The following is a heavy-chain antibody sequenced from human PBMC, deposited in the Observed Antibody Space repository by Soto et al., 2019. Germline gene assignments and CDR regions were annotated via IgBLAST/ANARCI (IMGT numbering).Heavy chain of an antibody. CDR3: ATGGGTDYFAY. V-gene: IGHV4-30-4*01. D-gene: IGHD1-1*01. Sequence: ASETLSLTCTVSGGSIRSGDYYWSCIRQPPGKGLEWIGNIYYNGNTYYNPSLKSRVTMSVDTSKNQFSLKLSSVTAADTAVYSCATGGGTDYFAYWGQGTMVTVSS. J-gene: IGHJ4*02. CDR1: GGSIRSGDYY. CDR2: IYYNGNT.